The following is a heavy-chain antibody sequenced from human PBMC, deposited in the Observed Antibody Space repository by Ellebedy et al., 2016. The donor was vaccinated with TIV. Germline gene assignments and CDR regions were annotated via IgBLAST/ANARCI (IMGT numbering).Heavy chain of an antibody. CDR1: GFTFSSYW. Sequence: GESLKISXAASGFTFSSYWMSWVRQAPGKGLEWVANIKQDGSEKYYVDSVKGRFTISRDNAKNSLYLQMNSLRAEDTAVYYCARDATDYYGSGSYYANWFDPWGQGTLVTVSS. CDR2: IKQDGSEK. CDR3: ARDATDYYGSGSYYANWFDP. V-gene: IGHV3-7*01. J-gene: IGHJ5*02. D-gene: IGHD3-10*01.